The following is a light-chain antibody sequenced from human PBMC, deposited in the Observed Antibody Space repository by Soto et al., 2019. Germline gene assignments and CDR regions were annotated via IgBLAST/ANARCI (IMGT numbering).Light chain of an antibody. Sequence: EIVLTQSPGTQSVSPGDRVTLSCRASQSISINLAWYQHKPGQAPRLLIHAGSTRATGIPARISGSGSGTEFTLTISSLQSEDFAVYYCQQFRNWPWTFGQGTKVDIK. CDR2: AGS. CDR3: QQFRNWPWT. CDR1: QSISIN. V-gene: IGKV3D-15*01. J-gene: IGKJ1*01.